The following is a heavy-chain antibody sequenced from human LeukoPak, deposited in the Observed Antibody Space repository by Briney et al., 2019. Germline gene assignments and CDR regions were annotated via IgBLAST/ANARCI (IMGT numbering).Heavy chain of an antibody. CDR1: GYTFTSYY. CDR3: ARGSTYCSSISCPMINCDY. V-gene: IGHV1-46*01. Sequence: ASVKVSCRASGYTFTSYYMHWVRQAPGQGLEWMGIIDPSGGSTRYPQKFQGRVTMTGDTSTSTVYMELSSLRFEDTAVYYCARGSTYCSSISCPMINCDYWGRGTLVTVSS. D-gene: IGHD2-2*01. J-gene: IGHJ4*02. CDR2: IDPSGGST.